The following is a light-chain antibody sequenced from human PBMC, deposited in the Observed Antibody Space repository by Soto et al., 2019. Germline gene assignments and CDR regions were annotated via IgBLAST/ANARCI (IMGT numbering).Light chain of an antibody. CDR2: TVS. V-gene: IGKV2-30*01. Sequence: DVVMTQSPLSLPVTLGQPASISCKSSQSLVSSDGNTYLNWFQQRPGQSPRRLFSTVSNRDSGVTDRFSGSGSGTDFTLKISRVEADDIGVYYCMQHTHWPHTFGQGTKLEIK. CDR3: MQHTHWPHT. CDR1: QSLVSSDGNTY. J-gene: IGKJ2*01.